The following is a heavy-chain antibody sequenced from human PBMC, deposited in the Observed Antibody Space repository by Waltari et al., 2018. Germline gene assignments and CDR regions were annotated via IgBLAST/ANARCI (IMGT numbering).Heavy chain of an antibody. Sequence: EVQLVESGGGLVQPAGSLRLSCAASGFPFSSYGMHWVRQAPGKGLVWVSRSNSDGGSTSYADSVKGRFTISRDNAKNTLYLQMNSLRAEDTSVYYCARVGPAGYYYYYYMDVWGKGTTVTVSS. CDR3: ARVGPAGYYYYYYMDV. V-gene: IGHV3-74*01. J-gene: IGHJ6*03. CDR1: GFPFSSYG. D-gene: IGHD2-2*01. CDR2: SNSDGGST.